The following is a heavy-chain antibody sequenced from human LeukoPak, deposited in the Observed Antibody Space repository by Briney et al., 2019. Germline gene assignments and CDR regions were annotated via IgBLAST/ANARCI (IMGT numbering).Heavy chain of an antibody. J-gene: IGHJ6*02. V-gene: IGHV1-8*01. CDR3: ARDKYQLPGYYYYGMDV. D-gene: IGHD2-2*01. Sequence: ASVNVSCKASGYIFTTYVINGVRPATGQGREWMGLMNPNSGNTGYAQKFQGRVTKTRNTSISTAYMELSSLTSEDTAVYYCARDKYQLPGYYYYGMDVWGQGTTVTVSS. CDR2: MNPNSGNT. CDR1: GYIFTTYV.